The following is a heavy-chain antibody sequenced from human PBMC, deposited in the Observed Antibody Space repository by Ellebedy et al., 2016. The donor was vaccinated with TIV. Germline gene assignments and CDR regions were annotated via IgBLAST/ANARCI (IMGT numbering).Heavy chain of an antibody. J-gene: IGHJ6*02. D-gene: IGHD1-1*01. CDR2: IWYDGSNK. Sequence: GESLKISXAASGFTFSSYGMHWVRQAPGKGLEWVAVIWYDGSNKYYADSVKGRFTISRDNSKNTLYLQMNSLRAEDTAVYYCARDPVQLGGMDVWGQGTTVTVSS. V-gene: IGHV3-33*01. CDR1: GFTFSSYG. CDR3: ARDPVQLGGMDV.